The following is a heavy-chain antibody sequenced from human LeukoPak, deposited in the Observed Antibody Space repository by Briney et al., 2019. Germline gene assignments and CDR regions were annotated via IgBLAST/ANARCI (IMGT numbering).Heavy chain of an antibody. CDR1: GFTFGDYY. CDR3: ARALHDAFDI. Sequence: PGGSLRLSCAASGFTFGDYYMGWVRQAPGKGLEWVSYISSSDTNKLYPDSVKGRFTISRDNAQNSLYLQLNSLRAGDTAVYYCARALHDAFDIWGQGTMVTVSS. J-gene: IGHJ3*02. CDR2: ISSSDTNK. V-gene: IGHV3-11*01.